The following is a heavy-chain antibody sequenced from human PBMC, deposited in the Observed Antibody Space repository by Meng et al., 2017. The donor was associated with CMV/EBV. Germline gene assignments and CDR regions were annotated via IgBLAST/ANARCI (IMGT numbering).Heavy chain of an antibody. J-gene: IGHJ4*02. V-gene: IGHV2-5*02. D-gene: IGHD5-18*01. Sequence: STLKVSGPTRVKPTQTHTLTCNFPGFSRSPSGVLVGWIRQPPGKALEWLALIYWDDDKRYSPSLKSRLTITKDTSKNQVVLTMTNMDPVDTATYYCAHRGSYGYHGYWGQGTLVTVSS. CDR3: AHRGSYGYHGY. CDR1: GFSRSPSGVL. CDR2: IYWDDDK.